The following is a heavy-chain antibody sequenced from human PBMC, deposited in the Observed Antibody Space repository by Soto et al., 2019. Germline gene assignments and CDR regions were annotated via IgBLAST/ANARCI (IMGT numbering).Heavy chain of an antibody. CDR3: AGLPLDDSSGNPGE. CDR1: GGSFTNTSNY. V-gene: IGHV4-39*01. J-gene: IGHJ4*02. CDR2: VYEGGNT. Sequence: PSETLSLTCTVSGGSFTNTSNYWGWIRQPPGKGLEWIGNVYEGGNTYYNPSLKSRVSVSLDTSKNQFTLKVSSVTAADTAVYFCAGLPLDDSSGNPGEWGQGTLVTVSS. D-gene: IGHD3-22*01.